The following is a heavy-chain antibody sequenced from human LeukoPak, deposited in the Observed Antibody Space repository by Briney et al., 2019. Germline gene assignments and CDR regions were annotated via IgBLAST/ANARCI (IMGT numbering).Heavy chain of an antibody. Sequence: GGSLRLSCEASGLTFSASWMSWVRQVPGKGLEWVAKINPDGSEKSYVESVKGRFTISRDNAKNSLYLQMNSLRVEDTAVYYCARDPRWNFDYWGQGTLVTVSS. V-gene: IGHV3-7*04. D-gene: IGHD3-16*02. CDR3: ARDPRWNFDY. CDR1: GLTFSASW. CDR2: INPDGSEK. J-gene: IGHJ4*02.